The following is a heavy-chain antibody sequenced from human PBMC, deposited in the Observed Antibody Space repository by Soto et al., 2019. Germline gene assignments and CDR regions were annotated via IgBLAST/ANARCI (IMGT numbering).Heavy chain of an antibody. CDR2: INPSGGST. Sequence: QVQLVQSGAEVKKPGASVKVSCKASGYTFTSYYMHWVRQAPGQGLEWMGIINPSGGSTSYAQKFQGRDTMTRDTSRSTVYMGLSSLRSEDTAVYYCAIAVAGPRNFDYWGQGTLVTVSS. CDR3: AIAVAGPRNFDY. CDR1: GYTFTSYY. V-gene: IGHV1-46*03. J-gene: IGHJ4*02. D-gene: IGHD6-19*01.